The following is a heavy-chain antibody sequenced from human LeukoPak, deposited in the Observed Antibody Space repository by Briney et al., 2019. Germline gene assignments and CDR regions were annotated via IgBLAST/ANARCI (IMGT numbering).Heavy chain of an antibody. CDR1: GYTFTGYY. J-gene: IGHJ3*02. CDR3: ARDLVKEWELRLMVRAFDI. CDR2: INSNSGGT. Sequence: PGASVKVSCKASGYTFTGYYMHWVRQAPGQGLEWMGWINSNSGGTNYAQKFQGRVTMTRDTSISTAYMELSRLRSEDTAVYYCARDLVKEWELRLMVRAFDIWGQGTMVTVSS. D-gene: IGHD1-26*01. V-gene: IGHV1-2*02.